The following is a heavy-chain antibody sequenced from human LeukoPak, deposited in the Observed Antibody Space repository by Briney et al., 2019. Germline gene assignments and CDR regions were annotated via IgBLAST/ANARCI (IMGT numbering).Heavy chain of an antibody. V-gene: IGHV4-31*03. J-gene: IGHJ4*02. CDR3: ARGRSAAGNFDY. D-gene: IGHD6-13*01. CDR1: GGSISSGGYY. CDR2: IYYSGST. Sequence: SETLSLTCTVSGGSISSGGYYWSWIRHQPGKGLEWIGYIYYSGSTDYNPSLKSRLAISVDTSKNQFSLKVTSVTAADTAVYYCARGRSAAGNFDYWGQGTLATVSS.